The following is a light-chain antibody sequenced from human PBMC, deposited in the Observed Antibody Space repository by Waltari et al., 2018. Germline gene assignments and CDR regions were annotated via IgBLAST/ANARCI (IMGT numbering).Light chain of an antibody. J-gene: IGLJ3*02. CDR2: VNSDGSH. V-gene: IGLV4-69*01. Sequence: QLVLTQSPSASASLGASVKLTCTLSSGHSSNILAWHQQQPAKGPRYLMKVNSDGSHSKGDEIPDRFSGSSSGAERYLTISNLQSEDEADYFCQTGGHGTWVFGGGTKLTVL. CDR3: QTGGHGTWV. CDR1: SGHSSNI.